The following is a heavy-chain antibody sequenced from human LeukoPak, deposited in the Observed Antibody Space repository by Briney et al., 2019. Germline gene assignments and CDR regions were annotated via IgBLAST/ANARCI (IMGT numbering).Heavy chain of an antibody. J-gene: IGHJ5*02. Sequence: GESLKISCKGSGYSFTSYWIAWVRQMSGKGLGWVGIIYPGDSDTRYSPSFQGQVTISADKSISTAYLQWSSLKASDTAMYYCARRGDYGGTNWFDPWGQGTLVTVSS. D-gene: IGHD4-23*01. V-gene: IGHV5-51*01. CDR3: ARRGDYGGTNWFDP. CDR2: IYPGDSDT. CDR1: GYSFTSYW.